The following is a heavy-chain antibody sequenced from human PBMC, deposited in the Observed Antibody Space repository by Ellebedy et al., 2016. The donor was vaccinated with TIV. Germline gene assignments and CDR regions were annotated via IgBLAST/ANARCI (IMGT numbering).Heavy chain of an antibody. CDR1: GFSFRSYW. Sequence: PGGSLRLSCAASGFSFRSYWMSWVRQAPGKGLEWVANIYQDGSGRYYVDSVKGRFPISRDNANNLLFLQMNSLRAEDTAVYYCARRGSYGDYAVQVNSWFDTWGQGTLVTVSS. V-gene: IGHV3-7*01. CDR2: IYQDGSGR. CDR3: ARRGSYGDYAVQVNSWFDT. D-gene: IGHD4-17*01. J-gene: IGHJ5*02.